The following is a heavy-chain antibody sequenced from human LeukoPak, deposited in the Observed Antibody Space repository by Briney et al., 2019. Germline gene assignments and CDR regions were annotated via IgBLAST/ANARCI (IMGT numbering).Heavy chain of an antibody. CDR1: GGSFSGYY. CDR2: IYYSGST. V-gene: IGHV4-59*01. D-gene: IGHD2-2*01. J-gene: IGHJ6*02. Sequence: SETLSLTCAVYGGSFSGYYWSWIRQPPGKGLEWIGYIYYSGSTNYNPSLKSRVTISVDTSKNQFSLKLSSVTAADTAVYYCARDRDVVVPAAIDRAGDYYYYGMDVWGQGTTVTVSS. CDR3: ARDRDVVVPAAIDRAGDYYYYGMDV.